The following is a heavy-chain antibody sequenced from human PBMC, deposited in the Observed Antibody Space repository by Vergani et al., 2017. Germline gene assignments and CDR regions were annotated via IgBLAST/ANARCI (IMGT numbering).Heavy chain of an antibody. D-gene: IGHD6-6*01. Sequence: QVQLQESGPGLVKPSQTLSLTCTVSGGSISSGSYYWSWIRQPAGKGLEWIGRIYTSGSTNYNPSLKSRVTISVDTSKNQFSLKLSSVTAADTAVYYCARDPTQYYSSSFYFDYWGQGTLVTVSS. CDR3: ARDPTQYYSSSFYFDY. V-gene: IGHV4-61*02. CDR1: GGSISSGSYY. CDR2: IYTSGST. J-gene: IGHJ4*02.